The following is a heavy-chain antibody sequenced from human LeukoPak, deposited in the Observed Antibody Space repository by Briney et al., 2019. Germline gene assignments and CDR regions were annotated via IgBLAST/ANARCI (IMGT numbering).Heavy chain of an antibody. J-gene: IGHJ4*02. V-gene: IGHV3-23*01. CDR1: GFTFSSYA. CDR3: ARDVQGETTVTTLLFDY. Sequence: PGGSLRLSCAASGFTFSSYAMSWVRQAPGKGLEWVSAISGSGGSTYYADSVKGRFTISRDNSKNTLYLQMNSLRAEDTAVYYCARDVQGETTVTTLLFDYWGQGALVTVSS. CDR2: ISGSGGST. D-gene: IGHD4-17*01.